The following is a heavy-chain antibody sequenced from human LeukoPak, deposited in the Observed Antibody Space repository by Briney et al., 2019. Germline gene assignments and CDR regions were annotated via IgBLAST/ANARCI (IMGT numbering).Heavy chain of an antibody. Sequence: ASVKVSCKASGYIFSKYAITWVRQAPGQGLEWMGWISVNNGNTKYARKFQGRVTMTTDTSTSTAHMELRSLRSDGTAVYYCARVYTGTGTDSDAFDIWGQGTMVTVSS. J-gene: IGHJ3*02. V-gene: IGHV1-18*01. CDR2: ISVNNGNT. CDR3: ARVYTGTGTDSDAFDI. D-gene: IGHD6-13*01. CDR1: GYIFSKYA.